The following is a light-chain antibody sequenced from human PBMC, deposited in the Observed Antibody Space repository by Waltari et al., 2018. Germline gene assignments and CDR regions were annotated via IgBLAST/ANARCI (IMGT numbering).Light chain of an antibody. CDR3: QQYNSYSRT. Sequence: DIQMTQSPSTLSASVGDRVTITCRASQSISSWLAWYPQKPGKAPKLLIYKASSLESGVPSRFSGSGSGTEFTLTISSLQPDDCATYYCQQYNSYSRTFGQGTKVEIK. CDR1: QSISSW. CDR2: KAS. J-gene: IGKJ1*01. V-gene: IGKV1-5*03.